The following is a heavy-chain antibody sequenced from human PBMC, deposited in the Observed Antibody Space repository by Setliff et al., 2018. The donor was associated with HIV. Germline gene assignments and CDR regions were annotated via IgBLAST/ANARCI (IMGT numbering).Heavy chain of an antibody. D-gene: IGHD5-18*01. CDR1: GGSISSGSFY. J-gene: IGHJ4*02. Sequence: SETLSLTCTVSGGSISSGSFYWSWIRQPAGKGLEWIGHIYTSGSTDYNPSLKSRVTISVDTSQNQLSLKMSSVTAADTAMYYCARYDGYKVSFDNWGPGTLVTVSS. CDR2: IYTSGST. V-gene: IGHV4-61*09. CDR3: ARYDGYKVSFDN.